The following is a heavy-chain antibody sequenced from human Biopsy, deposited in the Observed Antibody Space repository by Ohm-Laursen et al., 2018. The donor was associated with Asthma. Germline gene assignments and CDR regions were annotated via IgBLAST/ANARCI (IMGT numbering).Heavy chain of an antibody. Sequence: ASVKVSCKASGYTFTSYGISWVRQAPGQGLEWMGWISAYNGNTNYAQKLQGRVTMTRDTSTSTVYMELSSLRSEDTAVYYCARQGITGTTLDYWGQGTLVTVSS. CDR2: ISAYNGNT. V-gene: IGHV1-18*01. CDR3: ARQGITGTTLDY. J-gene: IGHJ4*02. D-gene: IGHD1-7*01. CDR1: GYTFTSYG.